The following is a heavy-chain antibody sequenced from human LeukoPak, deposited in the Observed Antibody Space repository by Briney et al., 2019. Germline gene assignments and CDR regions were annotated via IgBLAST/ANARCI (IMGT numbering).Heavy chain of an antibody. J-gene: IGHJ4*02. Sequence: SETLSLTCTVSGGSISSSDYYWGWLRQSPGTGLDWIGSISYSGWSYSDPSLKSRATISVDTSKNQFSLKLISVTAADTAVYYCATRKLGNDYWGQGPLVTVSS. D-gene: IGHD7-27*01. CDR1: GGSISSSDYY. CDR2: ISYSGWS. V-gene: IGHV4-39*07. CDR3: ATRKLGNDY.